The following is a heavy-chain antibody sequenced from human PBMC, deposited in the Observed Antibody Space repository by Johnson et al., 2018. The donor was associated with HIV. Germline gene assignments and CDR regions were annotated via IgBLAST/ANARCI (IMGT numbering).Heavy chain of an antibody. CDR2: INWNGGST. J-gene: IGHJ3*02. CDR1: GFTFDDYG. V-gene: IGHV3-20*04. Sequence: VQLVESGGGLVQPGRSLRLSCAASGFTFDDYGMSWVRQAPGLGLEWVSGINWNGGSTGYADSVKGRFTISRDNAKNSLYLQMNSLSAEDTAWYYCAREGQEPPVQKDAFDIWGQGTMVTVSS. D-gene: IGHD1-14*01. CDR3: AREGQEPPVQKDAFDI.